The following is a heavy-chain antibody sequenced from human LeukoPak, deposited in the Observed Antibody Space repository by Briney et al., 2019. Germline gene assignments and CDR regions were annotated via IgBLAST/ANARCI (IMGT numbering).Heavy chain of an antibody. J-gene: IGHJ5*02. D-gene: IGHD2-2*01. Sequence: SETLSLTCTVSGDSISGSSFYWGWIRQPPGKGLEWIGSIFYSGNTYYNPSLKSRVTISVDTSKNQFSLNLSSVTAADTAVYYCASLGDDGDIVVVPAAEGWFDPWGQGTLVAVSS. CDR1: GDSISGSSFY. CDR2: IFYSGNT. CDR3: ASLGDDGDIVVVPAAEGWFDP. V-gene: IGHV4-39*01.